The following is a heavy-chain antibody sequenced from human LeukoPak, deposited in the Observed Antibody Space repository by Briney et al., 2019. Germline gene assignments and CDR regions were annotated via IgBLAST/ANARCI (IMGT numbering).Heavy chain of an antibody. D-gene: IGHD3-10*01. CDR2: ISYDGSNK. CDR3: AKDDAWLRFGE. Sequence: GRSLRLSCAASGFTFSSYAMHWVRQAPGKGLEWVAVISYDGSNKYYADSVKGRFTISRDNSKNTLYLEVISLTAEDTAVYYCAKDDAWLRFGEWSQGTLLTVSS. J-gene: IGHJ4*02. V-gene: IGHV3-30*04. CDR1: GFTFSSYA.